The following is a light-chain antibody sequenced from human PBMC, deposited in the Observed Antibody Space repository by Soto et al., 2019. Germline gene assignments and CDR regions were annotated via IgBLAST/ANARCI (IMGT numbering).Light chain of an antibody. Sequence: DIQITQSPSSLSASVGDRVSITCRASQTISSALNWYQQKPGKAPKLLIYTTSGLQSGVPSRFSGSGSGTDFTLTISSLQPEDFATYYCQQSYSTLRTFGQGTKVEIK. CDR3: QQSYSTLRT. V-gene: IGKV1-39*01. J-gene: IGKJ1*01. CDR2: TTS. CDR1: QTISSA.